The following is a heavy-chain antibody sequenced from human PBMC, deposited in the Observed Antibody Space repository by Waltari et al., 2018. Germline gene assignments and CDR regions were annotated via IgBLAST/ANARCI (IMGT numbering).Heavy chain of an antibody. CDR3: ARDQSHPTYCGGDCYGGWFDP. V-gene: IGHV1-18*01. Sequence: QVQLVQSGAEVKKPGASVKVSCKASGYTFTSYGISWVRQAPGQGLEWMGWIRAYNVNTNNAPKLQGRVTMTTDASTRTAYMGLRSLRSDDTAVYYCARDQSHPTYCGGDCYGGWFDPWGQGTLVTVSS. D-gene: IGHD2-21*01. J-gene: IGHJ5*02. CDR1: GYTFTSYG. CDR2: IRAYNVNT.